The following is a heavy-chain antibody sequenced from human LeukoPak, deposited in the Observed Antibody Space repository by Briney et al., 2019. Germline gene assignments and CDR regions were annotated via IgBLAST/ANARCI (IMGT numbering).Heavy chain of an antibody. CDR3: ATGVYCATTTCPGYQHYYYFMDV. D-gene: IGHD2-21*01. CDR2: FDRKNGDT. Sequence: ASVKVSCKVSGFTLADLSMHWVRQAPGKGLEWVGGFDRKNGDTIYAQRFRGRVPLTEDTSTGTAYMDLSSLSADDTAVYYCATGVYCATTTCPGYQHYYYFMDVWGKGTTVTVSS. J-gene: IGHJ6*03. V-gene: IGHV1-24*01. CDR1: GFTLADLS.